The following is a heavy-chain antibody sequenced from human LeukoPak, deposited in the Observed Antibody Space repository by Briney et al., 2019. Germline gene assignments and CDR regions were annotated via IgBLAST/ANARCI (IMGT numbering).Heavy chain of an antibody. Sequence: GGSLRLSCAASGFTLSCCGMHWVRQAPGKGLEWVAFIRYDGGNAYYADSVKGRFTISRDNSKNTLYLQMNSLRPEDTAVYYCAKDPRDHSYGWSWRYFDYWGQGTLVTVSS. D-gene: IGHD5-18*01. V-gene: IGHV3-30*02. J-gene: IGHJ4*02. CDR1: GFTLSCCG. CDR3: AKDPRDHSYGWSWRYFDY. CDR2: IRYDGGNA.